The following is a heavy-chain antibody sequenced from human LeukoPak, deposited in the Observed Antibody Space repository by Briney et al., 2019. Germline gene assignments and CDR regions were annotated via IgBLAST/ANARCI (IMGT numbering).Heavy chain of an antibody. D-gene: IGHD3-10*01. CDR3: ATDLVRGVMGY. Sequence: SQTLSLTCTVSGGYISSGGHYWSWIRQHPGKGLEWIGHIYNSGGTYYNPSLKSRVTISADTSKNQFSLKLSSVTAADTAVYYCATDLVRGVMGYWGQGTLVTVSS. CDR1: GGYISSGGHY. J-gene: IGHJ4*02. CDR2: IYNSGGT. V-gene: IGHV4-31*03.